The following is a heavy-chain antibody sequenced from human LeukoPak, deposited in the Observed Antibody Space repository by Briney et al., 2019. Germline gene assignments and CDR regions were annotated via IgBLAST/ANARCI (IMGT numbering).Heavy chain of an antibody. CDR2: IDSSGGYM. J-gene: IGHJ4*02. Sequence: GGSLRLSCAASGFTFSNAWMSWVRQAPGKGLEWVSSIDSSGGYMFYADSVKGRFIISRDNAKDSLYLQMNSLRVEDTAVYYCLRGDRRDYWGQGTLVTVSS. V-gene: IGHV3-21*06. CDR3: LRGDRRDY. CDR1: GFTFSNAW.